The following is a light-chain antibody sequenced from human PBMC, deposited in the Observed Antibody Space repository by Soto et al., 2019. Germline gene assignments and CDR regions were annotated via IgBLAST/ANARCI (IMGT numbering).Light chain of an antibody. CDR1: QSFSSNY. V-gene: IGKV3-20*01. CDR2: GAT. CDR3: QQYSSMWT. Sequence: EIVLTQSPGTLSLSPGERATLSCRASQSFSSNYLAWYQQRPGQAPRILIYGATTRASGVPDRFSGSESGTDFTLTNSRLEPEDSAVYYCQQYSSMWTFGQGTKLEIK. J-gene: IGKJ1*01.